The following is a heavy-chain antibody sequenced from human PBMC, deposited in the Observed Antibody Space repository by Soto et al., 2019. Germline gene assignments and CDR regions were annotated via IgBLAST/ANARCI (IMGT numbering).Heavy chain of an antibody. CDR3: ARTYSSSWNYLDY. V-gene: IGHV3-30*04. CDR1: GFTFDSHT. CDR2: ISFDGSLK. J-gene: IGHJ4*02. D-gene: IGHD6-13*01. Sequence: QVQLVESVGGVVQPGRSLRLSCTASGFTFDSHTMHWVRQSPGKGLEWVALISFDGSLKYDSDSVKGRFSISRDNSKNTVFLEMNSLRPEDTAVYYCARTYSSSWNYLDYWGQGVQVIVSS.